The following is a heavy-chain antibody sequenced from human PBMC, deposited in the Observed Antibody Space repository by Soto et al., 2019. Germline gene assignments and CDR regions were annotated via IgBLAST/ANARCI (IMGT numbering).Heavy chain of an antibody. J-gene: IGHJ2*01. Sequence: GGSLRLSCAASGFTFSSYAMSWVRQAPGKGLEGVSAISGSGGSTYYADSVKGRFTISRDNSKNTLYLQMNSLRAEDTAVYYCAKRGSTGTSPYWYFDLWGRGTLVTVSS. D-gene: IGHD1-7*01. V-gene: IGHV3-23*01. CDR1: GFTFSSYA. CDR3: AKRGSTGTSPYWYFDL. CDR2: ISGSGGST.